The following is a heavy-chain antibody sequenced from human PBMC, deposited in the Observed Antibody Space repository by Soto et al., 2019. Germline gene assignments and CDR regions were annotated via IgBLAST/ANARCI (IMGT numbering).Heavy chain of an antibody. V-gene: IGHV4-31*03. J-gene: IGHJ4*02. CDR1: GDSISSRNSY. CDR3: ARARGFGDLSLKY. D-gene: IGHD3-16*02. Sequence: QVQLQESGPGLVKPSQTLSLTCTVSGDSISSRNSYWTWIRQHPGKGLEWIGYISYSGRTYYYTSLKSRATISVDTSKNQFSLKRSSVTATDTAVYYCARARGFGDLSLKYWGQGTLVTVSS. CDR2: ISYSGRT.